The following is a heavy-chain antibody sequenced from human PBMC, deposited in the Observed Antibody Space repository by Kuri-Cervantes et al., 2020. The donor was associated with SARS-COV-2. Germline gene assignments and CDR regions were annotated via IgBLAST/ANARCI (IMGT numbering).Heavy chain of an antibody. CDR2: ISGSGGST. Sequence: GESLKISCAASGFTFSSYAMSWVRQAPGKGLEWVSAISGSGGSTYYADSVKGRFTISRDNARNSLYLQMNSLTEEDTAVYYCSTTWDHWGQGTLVTVSS. D-gene: IGHD1-14*01. CDR1: GFTFSSYA. CDR3: STTWDH. J-gene: IGHJ4*02. V-gene: IGHV3-23*01.